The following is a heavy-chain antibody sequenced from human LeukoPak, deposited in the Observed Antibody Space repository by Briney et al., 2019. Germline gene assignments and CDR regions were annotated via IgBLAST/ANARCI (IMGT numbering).Heavy chain of an antibody. Sequence: ASVKVSCKASGYTFTSYGIRWVRQAPGQGLEWMGWISAYNGNTNYAQKLQGRVTMTTDTSTSTAYMELRSLRSDDTAVYYCARGLGTVTTDGFDYWGQGTLVTVSS. V-gene: IGHV1-18*01. CDR1: GYTFTSYG. CDR2: ISAYNGNT. J-gene: IGHJ4*02. D-gene: IGHD4-17*01. CDR3: ARGLGTVTTDGFDY.